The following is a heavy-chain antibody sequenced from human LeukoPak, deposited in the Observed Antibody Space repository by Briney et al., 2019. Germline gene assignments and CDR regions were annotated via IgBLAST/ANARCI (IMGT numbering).Heavy chain of an antibody. D-gene: IGHD5-12*01. V-gene: IGHV3-7*01. Sequence: ETLSLTCTVSGGSISPYYWSWVRQAPGKGLEWVANIKQDGSEKYYVDSVKGRFTISRDNAKNSLYLQMNSLRAEDTAVYYCGRDQRVATFDYWGQGTLVTVSS. CDR3: GRDQRVATFDY. CDR2: IKQDGSEK. J-gene: IGHJ4*02. CDR1: GGSISPYY.